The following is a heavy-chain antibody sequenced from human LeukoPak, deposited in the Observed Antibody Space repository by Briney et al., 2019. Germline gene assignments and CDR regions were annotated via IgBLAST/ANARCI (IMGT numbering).Heavy chain of an antibody. V-gene: IGHV1-46*01. CDR3: ARAGYDSSGYYSY. CDR2: INPSGGST. Sequence: GASVKVSCKASGYIFTNYYMHWVRQAPGQGLEWMGIINPSGGSTTYAQEFQGRVTMTRDTSTSTVYMEVSSLRSEDTAVYYCARAGYDSSGYYSYWGQGTLVTVSS. J-gene: IGHJ4*02. D-gene: IGHD3-22*01. CDR1: GYIFTNYY.